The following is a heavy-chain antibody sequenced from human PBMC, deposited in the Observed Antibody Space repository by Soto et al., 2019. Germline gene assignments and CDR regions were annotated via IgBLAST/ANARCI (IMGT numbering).Heavy chain of an antibody. CDR1: GFTFSSYG. Sequence: GGSLRLSCAASGFTFSSYGMHWVLQAPGKGLEWVAVISYDGSNKYYADSVKGRFTISRDNSKNTLYLQMNSLRAEDTAVYYCAKDDTRSYLLTLLVDYWGQGTLVTVSS. D-gene: IGHD1-26*01. CDR2: ISYDGSNK. V-gene: IGHV3-30*18. CDR3: AKDDTRSYLLTLLVDY. J-gene: IGHJ4*02.